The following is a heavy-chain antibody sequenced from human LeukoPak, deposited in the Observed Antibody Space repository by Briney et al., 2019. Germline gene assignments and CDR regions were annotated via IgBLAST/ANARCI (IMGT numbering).Heavy chain of an antibody. J-gene: IGHJ3*02. CDR3: ARPYCTGIRDAYDM. D-gene: IGHD2-8*01. Sequence: GESLTISCTASGYSFTNYWIAWVRQMPGAGLEWMGTIYPGDSDARYSPAFQGQFTLSVDRSTTTAYLQWPSLKASDTAMYYCARPYCTGIRDAYDMWGQGTLVIVSS. CDR2: IYPGDSDA. V-gene: IGHV5-51*01. CDR1: GYSFTNYW.